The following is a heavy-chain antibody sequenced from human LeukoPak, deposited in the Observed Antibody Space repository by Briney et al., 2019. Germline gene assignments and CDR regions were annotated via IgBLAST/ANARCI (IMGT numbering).Heavy chain of an antibody. CDR2: IIPIFGTA. CDR1: GYTFTNYG. D-gene: IGHD5-12*01. CDR3: ARDGWLRSGSYYYYYMDV. J-gene: IGHJ6*03. Sequence: SVKVSCKASGYTFTNYGISWVRQAPGQGLEWMGGIIPIFGTANYAQKFQGRVTITADESTSTAYMELSSLRSEDTAVYYCARDGWLRSGSYYYYYMDVWGKGTTVTISS. V-gene: IGHV1-69*13.